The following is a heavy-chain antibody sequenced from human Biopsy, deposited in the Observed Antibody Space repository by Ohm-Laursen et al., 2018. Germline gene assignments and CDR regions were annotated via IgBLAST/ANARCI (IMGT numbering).Heavy chain of an antibody. J-gene: IGHJ2*01. Sequence: TLSLTCTFSGGPLGGGDYYWNWIRQHPGKGLEWIGLTSYSGTTFYNPSLESLLTISIDTSKNHFSLNLRSVTAADTAVYYFARGVPHYDGSGFPLAGYWYFDLWGRGTLVTVSS. D-gene: IGHD3-22*01. CDR2: TSYSGTT. V-gene: IGHV4-31*01. CDR1: GGPLGGGDYY. CDR3: ARGVPHYDGSGFPLAGYWYFDL.